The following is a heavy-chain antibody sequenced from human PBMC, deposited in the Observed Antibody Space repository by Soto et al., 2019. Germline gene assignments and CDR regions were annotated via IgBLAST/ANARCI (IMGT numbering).Heavy chain of an antibody. CDR3: ANGRYSSSAEFDF. Sequence: QVHLVEFGGGVVQPGRSLRLSCAASGFTFSSYGMNWVRQAPDKGLEWVAGISYDGRNTYNADPMKGRFTVSRDNSKNALYLQMDSLRVEDTAIYYCANGRYSSSAEFDFWGGGALGTVSS. J-gene: IGHJ4*02. D-gene: IGHD6-6*01. CDR1: GFTFSSYG. CDR2: ISYDGRNT. V-gene: IGHV3-30*18.